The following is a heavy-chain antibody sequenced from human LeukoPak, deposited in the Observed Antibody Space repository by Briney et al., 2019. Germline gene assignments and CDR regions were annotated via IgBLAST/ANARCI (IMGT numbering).Heavy chain of an antibody. Sequence: PSETLSLTCSVSGGSISSRSYYWSWIRQPAGKGLEWIGRIYTSGSTNYNPSLKSRVTMSVDTSKNQFSLKLSSVTAADTAVYYCARDRGTVAADFDYWGQGTLVTVSS. CDR1: GGSISSRSYY. CDR2: IYTSGST. CDR3: ARDRGTVAADFDY. D-gene: IGHD6-19*01. J-gene: IGHJ4*02. V-gene: IGHV4-61*02.